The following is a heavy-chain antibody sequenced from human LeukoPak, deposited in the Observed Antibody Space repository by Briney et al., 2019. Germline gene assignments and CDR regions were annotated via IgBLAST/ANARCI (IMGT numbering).Heavy chain of an antibody. CDR1: GFTFSTYT. D-gene: IGHD6-13*01. V-gene: IGHV3-21*01. CDR2: ITSSSSYI. Sequence: GGSLRLSCAASGFTFSTYTMNWVRQAPGKGLEWVSPITSSSSYIYYPDSVKGRFTISRDNAKNSLFLQMNSLRADDTAVYYCARYIAAAGPGYFDYWGRGTLVTVSS. J-gene: IGHJ4*02. CDR3: ARYIAAAGPGYFDY.